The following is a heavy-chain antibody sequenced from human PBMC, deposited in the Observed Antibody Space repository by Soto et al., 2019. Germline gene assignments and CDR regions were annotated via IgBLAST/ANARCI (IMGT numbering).Heavy chain of an antibody. V-gene: IGHV4-59*08. Sequence: QVQLQESGPGLVKPSETLSLTCTVSGGSISSYYWSWIRQPPGKGLEWIGYTYYSGSTNHNPSLKRRVPVSVATSNNQSPRKLSSVAAADTAVYYCARRWGRAFGYWGQGTLVTVSA. CDR1: GGSISSYY. CDR2: TYYSGST. CDR3: ARRWGRAFGY. J-gene: IGHJ4*02. D-gene: IGHD6-13*01.